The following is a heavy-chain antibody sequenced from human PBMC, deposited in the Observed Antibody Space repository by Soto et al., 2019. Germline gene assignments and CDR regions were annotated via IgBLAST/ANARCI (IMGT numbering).Heavy chain of an antibody. Sequence: PSETLSLTCTVSGGSISSYYWSWIRQPPGKGLEWIGYIYYSGSTNYNPSLKSRVTISVDTSKNQFSLKLSSVTAADTAVYYCARGEMATYYFDYWGQGTLVTVSS. CDR3: ARGEMATYYFDY. J-gene: IGHJ4*02. V-gene: IGHV4-59*01. CDR2: IYYSGST. D-gene: IGHD5-12*01. CDR1: GGSISSYY.